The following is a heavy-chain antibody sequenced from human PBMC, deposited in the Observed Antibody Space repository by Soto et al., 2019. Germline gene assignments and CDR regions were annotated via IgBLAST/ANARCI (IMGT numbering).Heavy chain of an antibody. CDR3: TRVYSSSYHYFDY. V-gene: IGHV3-66*01. J-gene: IGHJ4*02. D-gene: IGHD6-13*01. CDR1: GFTVSSYH. Sequence: EVQLVESGGGLVQPGGSLRLSCAASGFTVSSYHMSWVRQAPGNGLEWVSIIYSAGSADFADSVKGRFTISRDNSKNTLYLQMSSLRAEDTAVYYCTRVYSSSYHYFDYWGQGTLVTVSS. CDR2: IYSAGSA.